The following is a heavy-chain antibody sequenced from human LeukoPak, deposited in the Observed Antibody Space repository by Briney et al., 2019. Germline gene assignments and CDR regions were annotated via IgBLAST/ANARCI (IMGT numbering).Heavy chain of an antibody. J-gene: IGHJ4*02. CDR3: AKRPTMTTVTTPSWRVCDS. D-gene: IGHD4-17*01. CDR2: IGASGAYT. V-gene: IGHV3-23*01. CDR1: GFTLSSYA. Sequence: PGGSLRLSCAAPGFTLSSYAMNWVRQAPGKGLEWVSAIGASGAYTFYADSVKGRFTISRDNSRNTLYLQMNSLRAEDTAVYYCAKRPTMTTVTTPSWRVCDSWGQGTLVTVSS.